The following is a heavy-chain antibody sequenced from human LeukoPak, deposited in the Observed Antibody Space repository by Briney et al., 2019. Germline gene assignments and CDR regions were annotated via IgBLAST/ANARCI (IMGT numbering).Heavy chain of an antibody. CDR3: ARAYGVRGVNGMDV. CDR1: GGSFSGYY. V-gene: IGHV4-34*01. J-gene: IGHJ6*02. CDR2: INHSGST. Sequence: SETLSLTCAVYGGSFSGYYWSWIRQPPGKGLEWIGEINHSGSTNYNPSLKSRVTISVDTSKNQFSLKLSSVTAADTAVYYCARAYGVRGVNGMDVWGQGTTVTVSS. D-gene: IGHD3-10*01.